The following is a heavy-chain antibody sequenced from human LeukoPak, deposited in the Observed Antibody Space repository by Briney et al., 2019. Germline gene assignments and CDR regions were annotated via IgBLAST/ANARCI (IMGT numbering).Heavy chain of an antibody. D-gene: IGHD3-22*01. V-gene: IGHV4-59*08. J-gene: IGHJ4*02. Sequence: PSETLSLTCTVSGGSISSYYWSWIRQPPGKGLEYIGYIYYSGSTNYNPSLKSRVTISVDTSKNQFSLKLSSVTAADTAVYYCARLGYYDSSGSSLYLGYWGQGTLVTVSS. CDR2: IYYSGST. CDR3: ARLGYYDSSGSSLYLGY. CDR1: GGSISSYY.